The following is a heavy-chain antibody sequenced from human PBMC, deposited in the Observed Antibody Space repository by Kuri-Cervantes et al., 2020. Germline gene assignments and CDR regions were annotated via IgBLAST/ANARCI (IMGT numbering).Heavy chain of an antibody. V-gene: IGHV1-46*01. CDR1: GYTFTSYY. CDR3: AIDSSGYYDSWSRYYYMAV. CDR2: INPSGGST. D-gene: IGHD3-22*01. J-gene: IGHJ6*03. Sequence: ASVKVSCKASGYTFTSYYMHWVRQAPGQGLEWMGIINPSGGSTSYAQKFQGRLTISADEPTSTAYMELSSLRSEDTAIYYCAIDSSGYYDSWSRYYYMAVWGTGTTVTVSS.